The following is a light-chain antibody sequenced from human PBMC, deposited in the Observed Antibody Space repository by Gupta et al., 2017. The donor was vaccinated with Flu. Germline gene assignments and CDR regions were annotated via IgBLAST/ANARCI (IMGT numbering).Light chain of an antibody. V-gene: IGKV1-5*03. CDR3: HQYYSYSPYT. CDR1: QNIEDW. Sequence: DVHLTQSPHLLATFVGDRVTITCRASQNIEDWLAWYQQKPGTAPKLLISKASTLQSGVPSRFSGSGSGTDFTLTINNLQPDDSAIYICHQYYSYSPYTFGQGTKLLIK. J-gene: IGKJ2*01. CDR2: KAS.